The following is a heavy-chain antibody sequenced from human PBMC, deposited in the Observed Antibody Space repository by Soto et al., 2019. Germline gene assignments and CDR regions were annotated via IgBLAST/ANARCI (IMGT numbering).Heavy chain of an antibody. D-gene: IGHD1-26*01. CDR1: GFSFSSYW. J-gene: IGHJ2*01. V-gene: IGHV3-74*01. CDR2: IKTDGSII. CDR3: ARVGQGAWYFDL. Sequence: EVQLVESGGGLVQPGGSLRLSCAASGFSFSSYWMHWVSQAPGKGLVWVSRIKTDGSIITYADSVKGRFTISRDNAKNTLYLQMTTLRAEDTAVYYGARVGQGAWYFDLWGRGTLVTVSS.